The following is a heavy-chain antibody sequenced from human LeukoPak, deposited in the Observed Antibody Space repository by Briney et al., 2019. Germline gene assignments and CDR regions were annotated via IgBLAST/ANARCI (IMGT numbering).Heavy chain of an antibody. J-gene: IGHJ4*02. D-gene: IGHD1-1*01. Sequence: GGSLRLSCAASGFTFSSHSMNWVRQAPGKGLEWISYISSSSSTIYYADSVKGRFTISRDNAKNSLYLQMGSLRDEDTAVYYCASLMTTMYYFDYWGQGTLVTVSS. CDR1: GFTFSSHS. V-gene: IGHV3-48*02. CDR2: ISSSSSTI. CDR3: ASLMTTMYYFDY.